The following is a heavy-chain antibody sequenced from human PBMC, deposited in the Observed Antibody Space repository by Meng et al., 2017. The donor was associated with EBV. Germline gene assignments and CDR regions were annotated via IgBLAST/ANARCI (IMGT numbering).Heavy chain of an antibody. J-gene: IGHJ4*02. CDR1: GGSISSSSYY. V-gene: IGHV4-39*07. D-gene: IGHD3-10*01. Sequence: QLQLQESGPGLVMPSETLSLTWPVSGGSISSSSYYWGWIRQPPGKGLEWIGSIYYSGSTYYNPSLKSRVTISVDTSKNQFSLKLSSVAAADTAVYYCARSSPVRFGELSNWGQGTLGTVSS. CDR2: IYYSGST. CDR3: ARSSPVRFGELSN.